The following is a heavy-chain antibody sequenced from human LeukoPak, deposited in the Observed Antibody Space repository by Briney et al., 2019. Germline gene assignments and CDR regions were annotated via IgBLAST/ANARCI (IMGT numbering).Heavy chain of an antibody. D-gene: IGHD1-26*01. CDR1: GFTFSSYG. CDR3: ARNRDSGYYYGMDV. J-gene: IGHJ6*02. Sequence: GGSLRLSCAASGFTFSSYGMHWVRQAPGKGLEWVAVIWYDGSNKYYADSVKGRFTISRDNSKNTLYLQINSLRAEDTAVYYCARNRDSGYYYGMDVWGQGTTVTVSS. V-gene: IGHV3-33*01. CDR2: IWYDGSNK.